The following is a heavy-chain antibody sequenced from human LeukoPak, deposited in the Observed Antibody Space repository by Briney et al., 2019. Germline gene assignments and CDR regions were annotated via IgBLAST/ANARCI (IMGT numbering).Heavy chain of an antibody. CDR3: ARGGTTAQVGATYFDY. J-gene: IGHJ4*02. Sequence: GGSLRLSCAASGFTVSSNYMSWVRQAPGKGLEWVSVIYSGGSTYYADSVKGRFTISRDNSKNTLYLQMNSLRAEDTAVYYCARGGTTAQVGATYFDYWGQRTLVTVSS. D-gene: IGHD1-26*01. V-gene: IGHV3-53*01. CDR1: GFTVSSNY. CDR2: IYSGGST.